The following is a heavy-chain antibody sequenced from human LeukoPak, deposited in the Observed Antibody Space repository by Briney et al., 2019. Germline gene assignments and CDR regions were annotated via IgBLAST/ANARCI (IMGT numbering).Heavy chain of an antibody. CDR2: IIPIFGTA. D-gene: IGHD5-24*01. CDR1: GGTFSSYA. V-gene: IGHV1-69*06. CDR3: ARERIPMATISLDY. Sequence: SVKVSCKASGGTFSSYAISWVRQAPGQGLEWMGGIIPIFGTANYAQKFQGRVTITADKSTSTAYMELSSLRSEDTAVYYCARERIPMATISLDYWGQGTLVTVSS. J-gene: IGHJ4*02.